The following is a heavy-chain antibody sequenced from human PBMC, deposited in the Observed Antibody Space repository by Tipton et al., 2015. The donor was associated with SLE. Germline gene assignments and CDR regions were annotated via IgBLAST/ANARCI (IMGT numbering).Heavy chain of an antibody. CDR2: IYYTGST. J-gene: IGHJ6*03. CDR1: GGSISGYY. D-gene: IGHD1/OR15-1a*01. CDR3: ARTIAEQVAGFYYYYYMDV. Sequence: LRLSCTVSGGSISGYYWSWIRQSPGKGLEWIGYIYYTGSTNYDSSLKSRVNISVDLSKNQFSLKVKSVTAADTAVYYCARTIAEQVAGFYYYYYMDVWGKGTTVTVSS. V-gene: IGHV4-59*01.